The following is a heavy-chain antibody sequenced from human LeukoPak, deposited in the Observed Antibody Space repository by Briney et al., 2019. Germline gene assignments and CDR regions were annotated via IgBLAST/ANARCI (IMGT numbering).Heavy chain of an antibody. CDR1: GGSIISSNW. Sequence: PSGTLSLTCAVSGGSIISSNWWSWVRQPPGKELEWIGYIYYSGSTSYNPSLKSRVTISVDTSKNQFSLKVSSVTAADTGVYYCAREDVTSDDDAFDIWGQGTMVTVSS. J-gene: IGHJ3*02. CDR3: AREDVTSDDDAFDI. D-gene: IGHD1-26*01. V-gene: IGHV4-4*02. CDR2: IYYSGST.